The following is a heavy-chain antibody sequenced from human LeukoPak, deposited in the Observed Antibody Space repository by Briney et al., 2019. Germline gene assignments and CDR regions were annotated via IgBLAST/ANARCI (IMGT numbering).Heavy chain of an antibody. D-gene: IGHD3-9*01. Sequence: PSETLSLTCAVYGGSFSGYYWSWIRQPPGKGLEWIGEINHSGSTNYNPSLKSRVTISVDTSKNQFSLKLSSVTAADTAVYYCARGYYDILAGYYNLGAFDIWGQGTMVTVSS. CDR2: INHSGST. CDR1: GGSFSGYY. V-gene: IGHV4-34*01. CDR3: ARGYYDILAGYYNLGAFDI. J-gene: IGHJ3*02.